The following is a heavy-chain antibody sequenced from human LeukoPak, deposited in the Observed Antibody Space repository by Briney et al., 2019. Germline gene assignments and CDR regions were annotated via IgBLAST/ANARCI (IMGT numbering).Heavy chain of an antibody. Sequence: ASVKVSCKASGYTFTSYGISWVRQAPGQGLEWMGWISAYNGNTNNAQKLQGRVTMTTDTSTSTAYMELRSLRSDDTAVYYCARAGTYDFWSGYLRGHFDYWGQGTLVTVSS. V-gene: IGHV1-18*01. CDR1: GYTFTSYG. CDR2: ISAYNGNT. J-gene: IGHJ4*02. CDR3: ARAGTYDFWSGYLRGHFDY. D-gene: IGHD3-3*01.